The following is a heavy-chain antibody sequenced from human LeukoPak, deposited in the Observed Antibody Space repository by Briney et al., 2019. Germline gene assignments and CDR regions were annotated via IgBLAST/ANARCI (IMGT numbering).Heavy chain of an antibody. Sequence: PSETLSLTCTVSGGSITSYYWSWIRQPPGKGLEWIGYIYYKGNTNSNPSLKSRVTISVDTSRNQFSLKLTSVTAADTAVYYCASSRITMVRGVSYYYGLVVWGQGTTVTVSS. J-gene: IGHJ6*02. D-gene: IGHD3-10*01. V-gene: IGHV4-59*01. CDR3: ASSRITMVRGVSYYYGLVV. CDR2: IYYKGNT. CDR1: GGSITSYY.